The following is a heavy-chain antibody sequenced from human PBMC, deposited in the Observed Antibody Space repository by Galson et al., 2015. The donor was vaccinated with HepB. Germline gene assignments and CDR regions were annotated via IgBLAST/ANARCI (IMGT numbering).Heavy chain of an antibody. V-gene: IGHV1-69*13. CDR1: GGTFSSYA. J-gene: IGHJ3*02. CDR3: ARVVVTIFGVVNYDAFDI. CDR2: IIPIFGTA. D-gene: IGHD3-3*01. Sequence: SVKVSCKASGGTFSSYAISWVRQAPGQGLEWMGGIIPIFGTANYAQKFQGRVTITADESTSTAYMELSSLRSEDTAVYYCARVVVTIFGVVNYDAFDIWGQGTMVTVSS.